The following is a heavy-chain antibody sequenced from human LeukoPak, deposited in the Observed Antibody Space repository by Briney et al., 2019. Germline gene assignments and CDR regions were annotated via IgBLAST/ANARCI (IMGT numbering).Heavy chain of an antibody. D-gene: IGHD1-1*01. CDR1: GYTLTELS. J-gene: IGHJ3*02. V-gene: IGHV1-24*01. Sequence: GASVKASCKVSGYTLTELSMHWVRQAPGKGLEWMGGFDPEDGETIYAQKFQGRVTMTEDTSTDTAYMELSSLRSEDTAVYYCATGPRDWNDVGAFDIWGQGTMVTVSS. CDR3: ATGPRDWNDVGAFDI. CDR2: FDPEDGET.